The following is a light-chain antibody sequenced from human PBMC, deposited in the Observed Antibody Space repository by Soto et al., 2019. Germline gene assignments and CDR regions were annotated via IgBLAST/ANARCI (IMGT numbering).Light chain of an antibody. CDR2: GAS. Sequence: EIVLTQSPGTLSLSPGERATLSCRASQSFSGSYLAWYQQKPGQAPSLLIYGASSRATGIPDRFSGSGSGTDFTLTISRLEPEDFAVYYCQQYGSSPRTFGQGTKVEIK. V-gene: IGKV3-20*01. J-gene: IGKJ1*01. CDR1: QSFSGSY. CDR3: QQYGSSPRT.